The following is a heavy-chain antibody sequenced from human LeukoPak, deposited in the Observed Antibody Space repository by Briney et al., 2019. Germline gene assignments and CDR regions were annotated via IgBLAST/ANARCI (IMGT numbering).Heavy chain of an antibody. D-gene: IGHD3-10*01. J-gene: IGHJ4*02. Sequence: SETLSLTCTVSGGSISSSTYSWVWIRQPPGKGLEWIGNIYYTGSTYISPSLKSRVTISVDTSKNQFSLKLTSVTAADTAVYYCARLPRSGKYYFDYWGQGTLVTVSS. CDR3: ARLPRSGKYYFDY. V-gene: IGHV4-39*01. CDR2: IYYTGST. CDR1: GGSISSSTYS.